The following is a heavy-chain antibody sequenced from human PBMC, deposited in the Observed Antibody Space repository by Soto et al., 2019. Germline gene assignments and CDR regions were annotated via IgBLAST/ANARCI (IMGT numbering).Heavy chain of an antibody. J-gene: IGHJ3*02. D-gene: IGHD2-2*01. CDR1: GFTFSNAW. CDR2: IKSKTDGGTT. Sequence: GGSLRLSCAASGFTFSNAWMSWVRQAPGKGLEWVGRIKSKTDGGTTDYAAPVKGRFTISRDDSKNTLYLQMNSLKTEDTAVYYCTTRLESIVVVPAAKYDAFDIWGQGTMVTVSS. V-gene: IGHV3-15*01. CDR3: TTRLESIVVVPAAKYDAFDI.